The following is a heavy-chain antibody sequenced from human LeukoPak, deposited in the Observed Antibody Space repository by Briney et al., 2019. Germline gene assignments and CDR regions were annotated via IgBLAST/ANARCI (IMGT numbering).Heavy chain of an antibody. CDR1: GFTFSDYY. CDR3: ARDRRIAAAGKVFDY. J-gene: IGHJ4*02. V-gene: IGHV3-11*04. Sequence: GGSLRLSCAASGFTFSDYYMTWIRQAPGKGLEWISYMSSSGGTIYYADSVKGRFTISRDNAKNSLYLQMNSLRAEDTAVYYCARDRRIAAAGKVFDYWGQGTLVTVSS. D-gene: IGHD6-13*01. CDR2: MSSSGGTI.